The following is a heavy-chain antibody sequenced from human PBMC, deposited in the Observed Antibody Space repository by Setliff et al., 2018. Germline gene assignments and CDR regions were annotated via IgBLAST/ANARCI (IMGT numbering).Heavy chain of an antibody. CDR1: GASLRSGSYY. V-gene: IGHV4-61*02. Sequence: LSLTCTVSGASLRSGSYYWSWIRQPAGKGLEWIGRIYTSGATTYSPSLKSRVSISADTSKNLLSLTLKSVTAADTAVYYCAKEHVVISYVSNTHQHYGMDVWGQGTTVTSP. CDR3: AKEHVVISYVSNTHQHYGMDV. D-gene: IGHD2-21*01. CDR2: IYTSGAT. J-gene: IGHJ6*02.